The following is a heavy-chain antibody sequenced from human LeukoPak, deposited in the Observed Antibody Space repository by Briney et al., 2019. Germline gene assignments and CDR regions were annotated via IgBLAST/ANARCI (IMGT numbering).Heavy chain of an antibody. CDR1: GGSISSSSYY. J-gene: IGHJ6*02. CDR3: AREAVLLWFGELLNGMDV. D-gene: IGHD3-10*01. Sequence: SETLSLTCTVSGGSISSSSYYWGWIRQPPGKGLEWIGSIYYSGSTYYNPSLKSRVTISVDTSKNQFSLKLSSVTAADTAVYYCAREAVLLWFGELLNGMDVWGQGTRVTVSS. V-gene: IGHV4-39*07. CDR2: IYYSGST.